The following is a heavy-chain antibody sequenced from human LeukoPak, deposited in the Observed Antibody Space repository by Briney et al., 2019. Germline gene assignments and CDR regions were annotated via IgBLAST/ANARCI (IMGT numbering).Heavy chain of an antibody. Sequence: PGESLKISCKGSGYSFTSYWIGWVRRMPGKGLEWMGIIYPGDSDTRYSPSFQGQVTISADKSISTAYLQWSSLKASDTAMYYCAALGNGDYDFWSGYNLYNWFDPWGQGTLVTVSS. CDR2: IYPGDSDT. D-gene: IGHD3-3*01. CDR3: AALGNGDYDFWSGYNLYNWFDP. J-gene: IGHJ5*02. V-gene: IGHV5-51*01. CDR1: GYSFTSYW.